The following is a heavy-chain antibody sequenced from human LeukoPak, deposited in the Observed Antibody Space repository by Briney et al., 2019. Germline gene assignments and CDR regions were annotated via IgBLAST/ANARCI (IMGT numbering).Heavy chain of an antibody. CDR3: AKDGGHYDILTGYLGSGYFDY. D-gene: IGHD3-9*01. Sequence: SETLSLTCTVSGGSISSYYWSWIRQPPGKGLEWIGYIYYSGSTNYNPPLKSRVTISVDTSKNQFSLKLSSVTAADTAVYYCAKDGGHYDILTGYLGSGYFDYWGQGTLVTVSS. CDR1: GGSISSYY. V-gene: IGHV4-59*01. J-gene: IGHJ4*02. CDR2: IYYSGST.